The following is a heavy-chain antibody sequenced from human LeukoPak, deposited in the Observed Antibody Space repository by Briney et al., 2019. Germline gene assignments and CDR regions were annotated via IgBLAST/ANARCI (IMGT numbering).Heavy chain of an antibody. CDR1: GFTFSSHG. D-gene: IGHD5-18*01. Sequence: GGSLRLSCAASGFTFSSHGMHWVRQAPGKGLEWVAFIRNDGSKEYYVDSVKGRFTISRDNSKNRLHLQMNSLRAEDTAVYYCAKTASSNAIDMWGQGTMVTVPS. CDR3: AKTASSNAIDM. CDR2: IRNDGSKE. J-gene: IGHJ3*02. V-gene: IGHV3-30*02.